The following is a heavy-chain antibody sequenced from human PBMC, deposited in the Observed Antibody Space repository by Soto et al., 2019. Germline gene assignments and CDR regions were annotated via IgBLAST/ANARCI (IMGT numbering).Heavy chain of an antibody. Sequence: ASVKVSCKASGYTFTGYYMHWVRQAPGQGLEWMGWINPNSGGTNYAQKFQGWVTMTRDTSISTAYMELSRLRSDDTAVYYCARIPDSEKYFDWWNDAFDIWGQGTMVTVSS. CDR2: INPNSGGT. V-gene: IGHV1-2*04. J-gene: IGHJ3*02. CDR1: GYTFTGYY. CDR3: ARIPDSEKYFDWWNDAFDI. D-gene: IGHD3-9*01.